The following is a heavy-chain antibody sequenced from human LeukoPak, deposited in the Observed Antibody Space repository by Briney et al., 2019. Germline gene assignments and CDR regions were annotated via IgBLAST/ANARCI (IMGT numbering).Heavy chain of an antibody. CDR1: GFTFSSYS. Sequence: PGGSLRLSCAASGFTFSSYSMNWVRQAPGKGLEWVSAISGSGGSTYYADSVKGRFTISRDNSKNTLYLQMNSLRAEDTAVYYCAKDTHPYSAFDIWGQGTMVTVSS. CDR3: AKDTHPYSAFDI. J-gene: IGHJ3*02. D-gene: IGHD4-11*01. V-gene: IGHV3-23*01. CDR2: ISGSGGST.